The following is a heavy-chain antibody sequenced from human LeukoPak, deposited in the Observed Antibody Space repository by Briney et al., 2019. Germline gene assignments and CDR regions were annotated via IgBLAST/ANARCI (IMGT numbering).Heavy chain of an antibody. J-gene: IGHJ4*02. CDR3: AKVTGYVMEDYFDY. D-gene: IGHD6-13*01. CDR2: IYYSGST. CDR1: GGSISSSS. Sequence: PSETPSLTCTVSGGSISSSSWSCSRQHPGKGLEWIGYIYYSGSTKYNPSLKSRVTIAVDPSKNQFSLRLSSVTAADTAVYYCAKVTGYVMEDYFDYWGQGTLVTVSS. V-gene: IGHV4-59*01.